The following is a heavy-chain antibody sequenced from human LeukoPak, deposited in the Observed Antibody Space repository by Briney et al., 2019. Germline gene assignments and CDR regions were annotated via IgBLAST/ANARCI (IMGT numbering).Heavy chain of an antibody. D-gene: IGHD6-19*01. V-gene: IGHV4-59*12. CDR3: ARSRIGWYGLGY. J-gene: IGHJ4*02. Sequence: PSETLSLTCTVSGGSISSYYWSWIRQPPGKGLEWIGYIYYSGSTNYNPSLKSRVTISVDTSKNQFSLKLSSVTAADTAVYYCARSRIGWYGLGYWGQGTLVTVSS. CDR1: GGSISSYY. CDR2: IYYSGST.